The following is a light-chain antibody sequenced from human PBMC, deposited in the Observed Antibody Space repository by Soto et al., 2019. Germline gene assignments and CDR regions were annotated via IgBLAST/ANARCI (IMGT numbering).Light chain of an antibody. Sequence: EIVLTQSTATLSLSPGERATLSCRASQSVSSYLAWYQQKPGQAPRLLIYDASNRATGIPARFIGSGSGTDFTLTISSLEPEDFAVYYCQQRSNWPPWTFGQGTKVGIK. V-gene: IGKV3-11*01. CDR3: QQRSNWPPWT. CDR1: QSVSSY. J-gene: IGKJ1*01. CDR2: DAS.